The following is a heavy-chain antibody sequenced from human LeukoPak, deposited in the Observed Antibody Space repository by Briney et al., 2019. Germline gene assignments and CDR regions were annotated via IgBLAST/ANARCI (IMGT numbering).Heavy chain of an antibody. CDR3: ARTITMIVVDVVFDY. J-gene: IGHJ4*02. D-gene: IGHD3-22*01. CDR2: FSSSSSYI. Sequence: GGSLRLSCAASGFPFSSYSVHWVPEAPGEGLEWVLSFSSSSSYIYYADSVKGRFTISRDNAKNSLYLQMNSLRAEDTAVYYCARTITMIVVDVVFDYWGQGTLVTVSS. CDR1: GFPFSSYS. V-gene: IGHV3-21*01.